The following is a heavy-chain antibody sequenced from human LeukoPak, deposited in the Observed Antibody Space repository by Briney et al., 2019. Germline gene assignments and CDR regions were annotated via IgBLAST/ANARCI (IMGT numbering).Heavy chain of an antibody. Sequence: PGGSLRLSCAASGFTFSSYGMNWVRQAPGKGLEWVAFIRYDGSNKYYADSVKGRFTISRDNAKNSLYLQMNSLRAEDTAVYYCAGGYCSGGSCYPVDYWGQGTLVTVSS. J-gene: IGHJ4*02. D-gene: IGHD2-15*01. V-gene: IGHV3-30*02. CDR1: GFTFSSYG. CDR2: IRYDGSNK. CDR3: AGGYCSGGSCYPVDY.